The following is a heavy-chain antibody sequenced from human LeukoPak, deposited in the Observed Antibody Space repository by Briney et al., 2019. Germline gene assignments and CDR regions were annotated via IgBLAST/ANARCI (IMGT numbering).Heavy chain of an antibody. D-gene: IGHD6-19*01. CDR3: ARSLLYSSGSHYYYYYMDV. V-gene: IGHV4-59*01. CDR2: IYYSGST. J-gene: IGHJ6*03. CDR1: RGSISSYY. Sequence: SETLTLTCTVSRGSISSYYWSWMRQPPGKGLEWIGYIYYSGSTNYNPSLKSRVTISVDTSKNQFSLKLSSVTAADTAVYYCARSLLYSSGSHYYYYYMDVWGKGTTVTVSS.